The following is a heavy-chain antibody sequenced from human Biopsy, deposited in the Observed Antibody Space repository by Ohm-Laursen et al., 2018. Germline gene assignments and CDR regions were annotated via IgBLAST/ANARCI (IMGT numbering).Heavy chain of an antibody. CDR1: GFTFSNSG. D-gene: IGHD2/OR15-2a*01. CDR3: AKDKGTFNFYYYGMDV. Sequence: SLRLSCSASGFTFSNSGMHWVRQAPGKGLEWVAAISYDGSKTDYGDSVKGRLNISRDNSKNTQDLQMSSLRVEDTAVYFCAKDKGTFNFYYYGMDVWGQGATVTVSS. J-gene: IGHJ6*02. V-gene: IGHV3-30*18. CDR2: ISYDGSKT.